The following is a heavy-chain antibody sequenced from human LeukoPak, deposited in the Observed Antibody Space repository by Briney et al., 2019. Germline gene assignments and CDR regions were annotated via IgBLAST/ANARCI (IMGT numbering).Heavy chain of an antibody. D-gene: IGHD2-15*01. CDR2: FDPEDGET. V-gene: IGHV1-24*01. CDR1: GYTLTELS. J-gene: IGHJ3*02. CDR3: ASRPGSDDAFDI. Sequence: ASVKVSCKVSGYTLTELSMHWVRQAPGKGLEWMGGFDPEDGETIYAQKFQGRVTMTEDTSTDTAYMELSSLRSEDTAVYYCASRPGSDDAFDIWGQGTMVTVSS.